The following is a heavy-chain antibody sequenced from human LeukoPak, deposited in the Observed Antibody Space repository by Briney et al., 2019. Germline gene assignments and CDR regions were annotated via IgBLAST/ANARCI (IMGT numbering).Heavy chain of an antibody. CDR2: ISAYNGNT. J-gene: IGHJ3*02. V-gene: IGHV1-18*01. CDR3: ARDSYYYDSSGYWPGAFDI. Sequence: ASVKVSCKASGYTFTSYGISWVRQAPGQGLEWMGWISAYNGNTNYAQKLQGRVTMTTDTATITAYMELRSLRSDDTAVYYCARDSYYYDSSGYWPGAFDIWGQGTMVTVSS. CDR1: GYTFTSYG. D-gene: IGHD3-22*01.